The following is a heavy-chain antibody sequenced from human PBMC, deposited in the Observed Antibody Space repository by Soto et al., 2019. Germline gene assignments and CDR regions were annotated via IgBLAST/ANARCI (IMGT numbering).Heavy chain of an antibody. CDR3: ASAQGSGFLVS. J-gene: IGHJ4*02. CDR2: IYYSGST. CDR1: GGSISSGDYY. Sequence: QVQLQESGPGLVKPSQTLSLTCTVSGGSISSGDYYWSWIRQPPGKGLEWIGYIYYSGSTYYNPSLKXRXTXSXXTSKTQFSLKLSSVTAADTAVYYCASAQGSGFLVSWGQGTLVTVSS. D-gene: IGHD3-10*01. V-gene: IGHV4-30-4*01.